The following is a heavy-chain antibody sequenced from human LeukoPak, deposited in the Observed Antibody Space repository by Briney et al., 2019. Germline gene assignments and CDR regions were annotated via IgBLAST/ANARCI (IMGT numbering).Heavy chain of an antibody. J-gene: IGHJ4*02. CDR2: INHSGST. V-gene: IGHV4-34*01. D-gene: IGHD6-13*01. Sequence: SETLSLTCAVYGGSFSGYYWSWIRQPPGKGLEWIGEINHSGSTNYNPSLKSRVTISVDTSKNQFSLKLSSVTAADTAVYYCASFIAAGDKLDHWGQGTLVTVSS. CDR1: GGSFSGYY. CDR3: ASFIAAGDKLDH.